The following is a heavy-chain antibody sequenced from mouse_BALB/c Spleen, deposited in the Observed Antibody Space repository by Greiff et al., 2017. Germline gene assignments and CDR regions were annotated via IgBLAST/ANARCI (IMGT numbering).Heavy chain of an antibody. J-gene: IGHJ3*01. Sequence: LVESGAELVRPGVSVKISCKGSGYTFTDYAMHWVKQSHAKSLEWIGVISTYYGDASYNQKFKGKATMTVDKSSSTAYMELARLTSEDSAIYYCARMDGYDGAWFAYWGQGTLVTVSA. CDR2: ISTYYGDA. V-gene: IGHV1S137*01. CDR3: ARMDGYDGAWFAY. CDR1: GYTFTDYA. D-gene: IGHD2-2*01.